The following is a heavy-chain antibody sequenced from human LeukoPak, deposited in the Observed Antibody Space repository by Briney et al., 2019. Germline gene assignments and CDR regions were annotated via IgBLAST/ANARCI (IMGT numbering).Heavy chain of an antibody. J-gene: IGHJ4*02. CDR3: ARSAGSSSSWEFDY. CDR1: GNSFTSYW. CDR2: IYFGDSHT. Sequence: GESLKISCKGSGNSFTSYWIGWVRQMPGKGLEWMGIIYFGDSHTRYSPSFQGQVTISADKSISTAYLQWSSLKASDTAIYYCARSAGSSSSWEFDYWGQGTLVTVSS. V-gene: IGHV5-51*01. D-gene: IGHD6-13*01.